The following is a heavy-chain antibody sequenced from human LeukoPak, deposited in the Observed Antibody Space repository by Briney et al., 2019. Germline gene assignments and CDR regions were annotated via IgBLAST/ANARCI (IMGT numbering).Heavy chain of an antibody. CDR3: ARDRGYYVFDY. CDR1: EFTFSLYT. Sequence: GGSLRLSCAASEFTFSLYTMNWVRQAPGKGLEWVSSISSTSTYIYYADSVKGRFTISRDNAKNSLYLQMNSLRAEDTAVYYCARDRGYYVFDYWGQGTLVTVSS. CDR2: ISSTSTYI. J-gene: IGHJ4*02. D-gene: IGHD3-22*01. V-gene: IGHV3-21*01.